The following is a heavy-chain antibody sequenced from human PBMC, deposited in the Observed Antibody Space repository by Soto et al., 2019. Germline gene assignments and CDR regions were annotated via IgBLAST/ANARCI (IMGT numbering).Heavy chain of an antibody. CDR2: IIPIFGTT. CDR3: ARDPPPPDY. J-gene: IGHJ4*02. V-gene: IGHV1-69*13. CDR1: GGTFSNYA. Sequence: GASVKVSCKASGGTFSNYAISWVRQAPGQGLEWMGGIIPIFGTTNYAQRFQGRVTITADESTSTAYMELRSLRSDDTAVYYCARDPPPPDYWGQGTLVTVSS.